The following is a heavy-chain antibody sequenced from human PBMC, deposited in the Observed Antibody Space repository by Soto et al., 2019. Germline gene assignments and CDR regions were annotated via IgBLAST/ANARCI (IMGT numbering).Heavy chain of an antibody. CDR2: INPSGGST. CDR3: ARDAYYYGSGSYYNVYGMDV. CDR1: GYTFTSYY. V-gene: IGHV1-46*01. J-gene: IGHJ6*02. Sequence: ASVKVSCKASGYTFTSYYMHWVRQAPGQGLEWMGIINPSGGSTSYAQKFQGRVTMTKDTSTSTVYMELSSLRSEDTAVYYCARDAYYYGSGSYYNVYGMDVWGQGTTVTVSS. D-gene: IGHD3-10*01.